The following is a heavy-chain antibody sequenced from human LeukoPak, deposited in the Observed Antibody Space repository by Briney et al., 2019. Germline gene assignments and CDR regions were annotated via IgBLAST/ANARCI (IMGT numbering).Heavy chain of an antibody. CDR1: GGSISSGSYY. D-gene: IGHD2-2*01. CDR3: ARDKGCSSTSCYSYYYYGMDV. J-gene: IGHJ6*02. CDR2: IYTSGST. V-gene: IGHV4-61*02. Sequence: SQTLSLTCTVSGGSISSGSYYWSWIRQPAGKGLEWLGRIYTSGSTNYNPSLKSRVTISVDTSKNQFSLKLSSVTAADTAVYYCARDKGCSSTSCYSYYYYGMDVWGQGTTVTVSS.